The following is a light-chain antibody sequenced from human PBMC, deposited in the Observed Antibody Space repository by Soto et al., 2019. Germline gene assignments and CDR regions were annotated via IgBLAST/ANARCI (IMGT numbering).Light chain of an antibody. J-gene: IGLJ1*01. CDR1: SSDVGGYNY. Sequence: QSLLTQPPSVSGSPGQSITISCTGTSSDVGGYNYVSWYQQHPGKAPKLMIYDVSNRPSGVSNRFSGSKSGNTASLTISGLQAEDEADYYCSSYTSSTPYVFGTGTKVTVL. V-gene: IGLV2-14*01. CDR3: SSYTSSTPYV. CDR2: DVS.